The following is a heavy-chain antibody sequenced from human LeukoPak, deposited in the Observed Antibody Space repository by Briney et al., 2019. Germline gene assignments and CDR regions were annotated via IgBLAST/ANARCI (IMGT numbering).Heavy chain of an antibody. Sequence: GGSLRLSCAASGFTVSSNYMSWVRQAPGKGLEWVSVIYSGGSTYYADSVEGRFTISRDNSKNTLYLQMNSLRAEDTAVYYCARVAVAGQFDYWGQGTLVTVSS. D-gene: IGHD6-19*01. V-gene: IGHV3-53*01. CDR3: ARVAVAGQFDY. CDR2: IYSGGST. CDR1: GFTVSSNY. J-gene: IGHJ4*02.